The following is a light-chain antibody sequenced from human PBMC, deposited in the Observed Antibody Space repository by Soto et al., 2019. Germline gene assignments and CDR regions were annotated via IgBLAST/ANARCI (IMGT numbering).Light chain of an antibody. CDR1: QSVSSSY. V-gene: IGKV3-20*01. CDR2: GAS. J-gene: IGKJ4*01. CDR3: QQYDDWLRLT. Sequence: EIVLTQSPGTLSLSPGERATLSCRASQSVSSSYLAWYQQKPGQAPRLLIYGASSRATGTPDRFSGSGSGTEFTLTISSLQSEDFAVYFCQQYDDWLRLTFGGGTKVDIK.